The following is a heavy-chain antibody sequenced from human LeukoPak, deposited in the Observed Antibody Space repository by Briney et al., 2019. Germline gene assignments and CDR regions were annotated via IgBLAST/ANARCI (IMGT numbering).Heavy chain of an antibody. CDR1: GGSMSSYY. J-gene: IGHJ4*02. V-gene: IGHV4-59*08. Sequence: PSVTLSLTCTVSGGSMSSYYWSWIRPPPGNGLEWIGNIFYSGNTNYNPSLQRRVIISVDTSKNQFSLKMSSVTDADTAVYYCARHTIGSGWTVDSWGQGTLVTVSS. CDR3: ARHTIGSGWTVDS. D-gene: IGHD6-19*01. CDR2: IFYSGNT.